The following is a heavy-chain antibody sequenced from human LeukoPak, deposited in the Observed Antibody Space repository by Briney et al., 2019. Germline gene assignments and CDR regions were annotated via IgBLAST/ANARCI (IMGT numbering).Heavy chain of an antibody. V-gene: IGHV4-59*08. Sequence: SETLSLTCTVSGGSISSYYWSWIRQPPGKGLEWIGYIYYSGSTNYNPSLKSRVTISVDTSKNQFSLKLSSVTAADTAVYYCARHNREDPFDYWGQGTLVTVSS. CDR3: ARHNREDPFDY. J-gene: IGHJ4*02. D-gene: IGHD1-14*01. CDR1: GGSISSYY. CDR2: IYYSGST.